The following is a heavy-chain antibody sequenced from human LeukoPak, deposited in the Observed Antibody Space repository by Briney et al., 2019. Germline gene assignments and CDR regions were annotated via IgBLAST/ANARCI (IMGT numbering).Heavy chain of an antibody. V-gene: IGHV3-7*01. D-gene: IGHD1-14*01. Sequence: AGGSLRLSCGASGFTFRNYWMGWVRQAPGKGLEWVANIKEDGSAKYYGDSVKGRFTTSRDNAQNSLYLQMNSLRVEDTAVYYCATATGYRFEYWGQGTLVTVSS. CDR1: GFTFRNYW. CDR2: IKEDGSAK. CDR3: ATATGYRFEY. J-gene: IGHJ4*02.